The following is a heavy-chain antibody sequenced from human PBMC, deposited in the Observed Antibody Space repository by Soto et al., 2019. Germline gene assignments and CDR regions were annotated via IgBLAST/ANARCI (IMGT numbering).Heavy chain of an antibody. CDR3: ARDSLVAATPSVDY. Sequence: ASVKVSCKASGYTFTSYGISWVRQAPGQGLEWMGWISAYNGNTNYAQKLQGRVTMTTDTSTSTAYMELRSLRSDDTAVYYCARDSLVAATPSVDYWGQGTLVTVSS. CDR1: GYTFTSYG. CDR2: ISAYNGNT. D-gene: IGHD2-15*01. J-gene: IGHJ4*02. V-gene: IGHV1-18*01.